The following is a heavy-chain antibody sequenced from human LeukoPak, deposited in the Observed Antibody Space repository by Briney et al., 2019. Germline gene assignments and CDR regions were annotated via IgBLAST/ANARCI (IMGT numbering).Heavy chain of an antibody. D-gene: IGHD5/OR15-5a*01. CDR1: GYHFTGYH. CDR3: AGLGSTVKGRIDP. V-gene: IGHV1-2*02. Sequence: ASVKVSCKASGYHFTGYHVHWVRQAPGQGLEWMGRISTDSGDADIAQKFQGRVTMTRDKSISTAYMELSRLTSDDSAVYYCAGLGSTVKGRIDPWGQGTSVTVSS. J-gene: IGHJ5*02. CDR2: ISTDSGDA.